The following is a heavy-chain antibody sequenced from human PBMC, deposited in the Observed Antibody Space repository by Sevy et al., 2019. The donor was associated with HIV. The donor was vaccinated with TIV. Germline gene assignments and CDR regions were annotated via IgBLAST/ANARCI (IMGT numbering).Heavy chain of an antibody. Sequence: GGSLRLSCAASGFTFDDYAMHWVRQAPGKGLEWVSGISWNSGSIGYADSVKGRFTISRDNAKNSLYLQMNSLRAEDTALYSCAKDVGWPVQHYFDYWGQGTLVTVSS. J-gene: IGHJ4*02. CDR1: GFTFDDYA. CDR2: ISWNSGSI. CDR3: AKDVGWPVQHYFDY. D-gene: IGHD6-19*01. V-gene: IGHV3-9*01.